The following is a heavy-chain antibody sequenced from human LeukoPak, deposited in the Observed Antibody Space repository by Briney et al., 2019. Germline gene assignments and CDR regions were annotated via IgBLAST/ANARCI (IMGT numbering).Heavy chain of an antibody. CDR3: ARDLNSIAAAEDY. J-gene: IGHJ4*02. V-gene: IGHV3-33*01. Sequence: GGSLRLSCAASGFTFSSYGMHWVRQAPGKGLEWVAVIWYDGSNKYYADSVKGRFTISRDNSKNTLYLQMNSLRAGDTAVYYCARDLNSIAAAEDYWGQGTLVTVSS. CDR2: IWYDGSNK. CDR1: GFTFSSYG. D-gene: IGHD6-13*01.